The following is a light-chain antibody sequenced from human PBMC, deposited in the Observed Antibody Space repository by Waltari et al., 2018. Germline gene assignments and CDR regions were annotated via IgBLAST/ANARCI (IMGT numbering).Light chain of an antibody. Sequence: QSALTQPLSLSRSPGPSMTFSCPCTSRDVGGSTYASWYQQHPGKAPKLMIYEVSNRPSGVSNRFSGSKSGNTASLTISGLQAEDEADYYCSSYTSSSTLVFGGGTKLTVL. CDR2: EVS. V-gene: IGLV2-14*01. J-gene: IGLJ2*01. CDR1: SRDVGGSTY. CDR3: SSYTSSSTLV.